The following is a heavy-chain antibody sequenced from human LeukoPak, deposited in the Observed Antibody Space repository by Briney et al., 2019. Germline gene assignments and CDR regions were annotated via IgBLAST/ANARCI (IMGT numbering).Heavy chain of an antibody. Sequence: PGGSLRLSCAASGFTFSNYAMHWVRQAPGKGLEWVAVTSYDEGNKYYADSVKGRFTISRDNPKNTLYLQMNSLRAEDTAVYYCARDLDYYDSSGYLDAFDIWGQGTMVTVSS. CDR2: TSYDEGNK. D-gene: IGHD3-22*01. CDR1: GFTFSNYA. J-gene: IGHJ3*02. CDR3: ARDLDYYDSSGYLDAFDI. V-gene: IGHV3-30-3*01.